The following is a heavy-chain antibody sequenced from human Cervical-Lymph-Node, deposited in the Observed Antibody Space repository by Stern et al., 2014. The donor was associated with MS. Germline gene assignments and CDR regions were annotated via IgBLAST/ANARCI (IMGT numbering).Heavy chain of an antibody. CDR2: VSYDGTQI. CDR1: GFTFSTYA. J-gene: IGHJ4*02. Sequence: VQLVESGGGVVQPGRSLSLSCVASGFTFSTYAMHWVRPAPGQGLEWVAFVSYDGTQINSTDSVKAQFTISRDNSKNTLYLHMNSLRDEDTAVYFCARGGRGVGLEYWGQGALVTVSS. CDR3: ARGGRGVGLEY. D-gene: IGHD3-10*01. V-gene: IGHV3-30-3*01.